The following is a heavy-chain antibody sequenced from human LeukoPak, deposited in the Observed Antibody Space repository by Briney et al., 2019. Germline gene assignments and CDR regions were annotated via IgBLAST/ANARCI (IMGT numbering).Heavy chain of an antibody. CDR2: THHSGNT. J-gene: IGHJ3*02. D-gene: IGHD5-12*01. CDR1: GDSVSGYY. V-gene: IGHV4-59*08. Sequence: PSETLSLTCIVSGDSVSGYYWNWIRQPPGKGLEWIGYTHHSGNTLYNPSLKSRVTTSVDTSKNQFSLSLSSVTAADTAVYYCARHGPLRGIVAPREAFDIWGQGTMVTVSS. CDR3: ARHGPLRGIVAPREAFDI.